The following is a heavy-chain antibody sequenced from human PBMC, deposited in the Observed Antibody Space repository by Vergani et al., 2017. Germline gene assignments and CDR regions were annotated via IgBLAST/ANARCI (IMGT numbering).Heavy chain of an antibody. J-gene: IGHJ4*02. CDR1: GGSISSGDYY. Sequence: QVQLQESGPGLVKPSQTLSLTCTVSGGSISSGDYYWSWIRQPPVKGLEWIGYIYYSGRTYYNPSLKSRVTISVDTSKNQFSLKLSSVTAADTAVYYCARGIAAAGRRGSFDYWGQGTLVTVSS. D-gene: IGHD6-13*01. CDR2: IYYSGRT. CDR3: ARGIAAAGRRGSFDY. V-gene: IGHV4-30-4*08.